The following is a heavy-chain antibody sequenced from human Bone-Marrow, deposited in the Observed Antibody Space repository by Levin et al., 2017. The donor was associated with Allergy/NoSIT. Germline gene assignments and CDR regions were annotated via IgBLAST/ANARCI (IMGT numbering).Heavy chain of an antibody. Sequence: GSLRLSCSVSGASVIGGSYYWSWIRQPPGKGLEWTGYYYLTGTTNYNPSLKSRVAISVDTSKNHVSLKLTSVTAAETAVYYCARSRRVAPGAYDVWGQGTMVTVSS. CDR1: GASVIGGSYY. CDR2: YYLTGTT. J-gene: IGHJ3*01. D-gene: IGHD5-12*01. V-gene: IGHV4-61*03. CDR3: ARSRRVAPGAYDV.